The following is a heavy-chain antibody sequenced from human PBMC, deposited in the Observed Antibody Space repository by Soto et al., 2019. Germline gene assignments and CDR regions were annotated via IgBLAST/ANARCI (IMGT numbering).Heavy chain of an antibody. V-gene: IGHV4-59*01. CDR3: ARDMDYYGSGSYYNWFDP. J-gene: IGHJ5*02. CDR2: IYYSGST. Sequence: SETLSLTCTVSGGSISTYYWSWIRQPPGKELEWIGYIYYSGSTDYNPSLKSRVTISVDTSKNQFSLKLTSVTAADTAVYYCARDMDYYGSGSYYNWFDPWGQGTLVTVSS. CDR1: GGSISTYY. D-gene: IGHD3-10*01.